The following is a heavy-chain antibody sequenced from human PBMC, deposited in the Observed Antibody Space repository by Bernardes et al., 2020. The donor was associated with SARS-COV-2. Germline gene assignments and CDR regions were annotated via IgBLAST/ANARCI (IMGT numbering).Heavy chain of an antibody. CDR1: GFTFSSYS. Sequence: GGSLRLSCAASGFTFSSYSMNWVRQAPGKGLEWVSYISSSSSTIYYADSVKGRFTISRDNAKNSLYLQMNSLRAEDTAVYYCARELSKAIFGVVIHYYFDYWGQGTLVTVSS. CDR2: ISSSSSTI. CDR3: ARELSKAIFGVVIHYYFDY. V-gene: IGHV3-48*01. J-gene: IGHJ4*02. D-gene: IGHD3-3*01.